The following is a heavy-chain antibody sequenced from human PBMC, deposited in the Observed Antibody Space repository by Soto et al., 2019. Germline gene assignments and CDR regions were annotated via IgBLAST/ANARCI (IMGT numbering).Heavy chain of an antibody. D-gene: IGHD7-27*01. CDR3: ARDGMGTVVGGMDV. J-gene: IGHJ6*02. CDR1: GGTLSNDA. Sequence: SVKVSGKTYGGTLSNDAISWVRQAPGQGLEWMGGIIPIYGTTHYAQKFQGRVKLTADDSTGTAYMELSSLRSEDTGVYYCARDGMGTVVGGMDVWGQGTTVTVSS. V-gene: IGHV1-69*13. CDR2: IIPIYGTT.